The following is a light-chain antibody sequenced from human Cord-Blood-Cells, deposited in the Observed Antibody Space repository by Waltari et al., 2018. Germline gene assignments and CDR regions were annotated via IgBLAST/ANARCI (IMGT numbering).Light chain of an antibody. V-gene: IGLV2-11*01. CDR3: CSYAGSYTWT. CDR2: DVS. J-gene: IGLJ3*02. Sequence: QSALTQPRSVSGSPGKSVTISCTGTRSDVGGYNYVTWYQQHPGKAPKLMIYDVSKRPSGVPDRFSGSKSGNTASLTISGLQAEDEADYYCCSYAGSYTWTFGQGTK. CDR1: RSDVGGYNY.